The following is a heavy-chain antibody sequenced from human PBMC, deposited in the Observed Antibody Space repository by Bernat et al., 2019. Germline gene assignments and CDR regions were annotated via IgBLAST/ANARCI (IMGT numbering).Heavy chain of an antibody. CDR1: GFTFSSYS. V-gene: IGHV3-21*01. D-gene: IGHD3-16*01. J-gene: IGHJ3*02. CDR2: ISSSSSSYI. CDR3: ASPADPWGRAFDI. Sequence: EVQLVESGGGLVKPGGSLRLSCAASGFTFSSYSMNWVRQAPGKGLEWVSSISSSSSSYIYYADSVKGRFTIARDNAKNSLYLQMNSLRAEDTAVYYCASPADPWGRAFDIWGQGTMVTGSS.